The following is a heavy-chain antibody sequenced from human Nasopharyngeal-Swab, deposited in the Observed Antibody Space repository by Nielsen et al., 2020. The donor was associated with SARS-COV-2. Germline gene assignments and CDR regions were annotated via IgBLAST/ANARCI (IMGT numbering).Heavy chain of an antibody. CDR3: ARDVGIAAAGSWFDP. V-gene: IGHV4-4*07. D-gene: IGHD6-13*01. CDR2: IYTSGST. J-gene: IGHJ5*02. Sequence: WIRQPPGQGLEWIGRIYTSGSTNYNPSLKSRVTMSVDTSKNQFSLKLSSVTAADTAVYYCARDVGIAAAGSWFDPWGQGTLVTVSS.